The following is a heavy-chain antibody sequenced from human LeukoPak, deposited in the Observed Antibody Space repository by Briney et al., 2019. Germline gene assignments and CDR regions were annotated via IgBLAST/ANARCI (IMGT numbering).Heavy chain of an antibody. J-gene: IGHJ4*02. Sequence: GGSLRLSCAGSGFTFSSYAMSWVRQAPGKGLEWVSAIGGGGGSTDYADSVKGRFTISRDNSKNTLYLQMNSLRAEDTAVYYCVPTSCYACDYWGQGTLVTVSS. CDR1: GFTFSSYA. V-gene: IGHV3-23*01. CDR3: VPTSCYACDY. D-gene: IGHD2-2*01. CDR2: IGGGGGST.